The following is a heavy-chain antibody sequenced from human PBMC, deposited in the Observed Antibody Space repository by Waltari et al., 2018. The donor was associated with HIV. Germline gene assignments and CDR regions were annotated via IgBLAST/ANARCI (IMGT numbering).Heavy chain of an antibody. D-gene: IGHD3-22*01. CDR1: RYTFTNHG. Sequence: QVQLVQSGAEVKKLDASVKVSCKASRYTFTNHGISWVRQAPGQGLEWMGWISAYNGNTNYAQKLQGRVTMTTDTSTSTAYMELRSLRSDDTAVYYCARDSYYDSSGYLRSPWGQGTTVTVSS. V-gene: IGHV1-18*01. CDR3: ARDSYYDSSGYLRSP. J-gene: IGHJ6*02. CDR2: ISAYNGNT.